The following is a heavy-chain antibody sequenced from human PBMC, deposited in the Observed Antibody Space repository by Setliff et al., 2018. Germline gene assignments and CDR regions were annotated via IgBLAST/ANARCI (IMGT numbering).Heavy chain of an antibody. CDR3: ARGPRFDYESPTYRRRFDP. D-gene: IGHD3-22*01. CDR2: INHRGTT. CDR1: GGSFSGYY. J-gene: IGHJ5*02. Sequence: SETLSLTCAVYGGSFSGYYWNWIRQAPGKGLEWIGEINHRGTTSYTPSLKGRVTISVDTSKNLFSLKLSSVTAADTAVYFCARGPRFDYESPTYRRRFDPWGQGTAVTV. V-gene: IGHV4-34*01.